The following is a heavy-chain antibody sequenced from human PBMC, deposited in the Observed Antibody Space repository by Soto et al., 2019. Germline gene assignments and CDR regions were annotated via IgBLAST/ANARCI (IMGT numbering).Heavy chain of an antibody. J-gene: IGHJ4*02. V-gene: IGHV4-59*01. CDR1: GGSISTYY. Sequence: SETLSLTCTLSGGSISTYYWSWIRQPPGKGLEWIGYIYYSGNTNYNPSLKSRLTISVDTSKNQFSLKLNSVTAADTAVYYCARVGRGSFDYWGQGTLVTVSS. D-gene: IGHD3-10*01. CDR3: ARVGRGSFDY. CDR2: IYYSGNT.